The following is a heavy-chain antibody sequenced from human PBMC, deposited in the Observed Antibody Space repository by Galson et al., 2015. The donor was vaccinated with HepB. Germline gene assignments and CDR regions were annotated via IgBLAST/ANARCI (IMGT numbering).Heavy chain of an antibody. CDR1: GFTFSSYA. D-gene: IGHD3-3*01. Sequence: LRLSCAASGFTFSSYAMHWVRQAPGKGLEWVAVISYDGSNKYYADSVKGRFTISRDNSKNTLYLQMNSLRADDTAVYYCARDREYDFWSGYYSNAFDIWGQGTMVTVSS. CDR3: ARDREYDFWSGYYSNAFDI. CDR2: ISYDGSNK. J-gene: IGHJ3*02. V-gene: IGHV3-30*04.